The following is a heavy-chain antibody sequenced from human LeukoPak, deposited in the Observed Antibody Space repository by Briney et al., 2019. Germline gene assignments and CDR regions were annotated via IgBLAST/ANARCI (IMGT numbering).Heavy chain of an antibody. V-gene: IGHV4-4*09. Sequence: SETLSLTCTVSGGSISSYYWSWIRQPPGKGREGIGYIYTSGSTNYNTSLKSRVNISVDTSKNQFSLKLSSVTAADTAVYYCARTVTIPPHYYYYYMDVWGKGTTVTVSS. J-gene: IGHJ6*03. CDR3: ARTVTIPPHYYYYYMDV. CDR1: GGSISSYY. CDR2: IYTSGST. D-gene: IGHD3-3*01.